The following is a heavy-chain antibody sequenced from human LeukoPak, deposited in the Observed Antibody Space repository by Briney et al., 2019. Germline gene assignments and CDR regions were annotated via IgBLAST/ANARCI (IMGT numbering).Heavy chain of an antibody. J-gene: IGHJ4*02. CDR3: AKYSHDSSGSYDY. Sequence: PGGSLRLSCAASGFTFSNYGMHWVRQAPGKGLEWVAFIRYDGSNKYYADSVKGRFTISRDNSKNTLYLQMNSLRAEDTAVYYCAKYSHDSSGSYDYWGQGTLVTVSS. CDR1: GFTFSNYG. D-gene: IGHD3-22*01. V-gene: IGHV3-30*02. CDR2: IRYDGSNK.